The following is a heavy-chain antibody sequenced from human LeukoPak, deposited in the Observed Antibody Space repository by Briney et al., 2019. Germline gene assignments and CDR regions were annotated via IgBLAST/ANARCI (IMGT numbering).Heavy chain of an antibody. CDR3: AVLPGGSFRGDDY. D-gene: IGHD1-26*01. Sequence: VASVKVSCKASGGTFSSYAISWVRQAPGQGLEWMGRIIPILGIANYAQKLQGRVTMTTDTSTSTAYMELRSLRSDDTAVYYCAVLPGGSFRGDDYWGQGTLVTVSS. CDR1: GGTFSSYA. CDR2: IIPILGIA. V-gene: IGHV1-69*04. J-gene: IGHJ4*02.